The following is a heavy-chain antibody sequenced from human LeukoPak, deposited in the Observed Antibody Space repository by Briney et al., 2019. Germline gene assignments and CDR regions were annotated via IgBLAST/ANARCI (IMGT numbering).Heavy chain of an antibody. Sequence: HGASVKVSCKASGYTFSNYAMKWVRQAPGQGLEWMGWINTNTGNPTYAQGFTGRFVFSLDTSVSTAYLQISSLKAEDTAVYYCARGRGAVAGTTVYYYMDVWGRGTTVTVSS. J-gene: IGHJ6*03. CDR3: ARGRGAVAGTTVYYYMDV. CDR2: INTNTGNP. D-gene: IGHD6-19*01. V-gene: IGHV7-4-1*02. CDR1: GYTFSNYA.